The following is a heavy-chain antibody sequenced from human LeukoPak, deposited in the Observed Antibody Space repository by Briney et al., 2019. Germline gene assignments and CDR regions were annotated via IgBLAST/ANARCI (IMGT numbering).Heavy chain of an antibody. J-gene: IGHJ4*01. CDR2: INHSGST. D-gene: IGHD6-6*01. CDR3: ARAPSIAARPPGY. V-gene: IGHV4-34*01. CDR1: GGSFSGYY. Sequence: SETLSLTCAVYGGSFSGYYWSWIRQPPGKGLEWIGEINHSGSTNYNPSLKSRVTISVDTSKNQFSLKLSSVTAADTAVYYCARAPSIAARPPGYWGQGTLVTVSS.